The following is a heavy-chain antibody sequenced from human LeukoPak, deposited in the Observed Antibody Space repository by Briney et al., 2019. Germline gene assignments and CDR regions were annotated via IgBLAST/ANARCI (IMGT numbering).Heavy chain of an antibody. Sequence: PGGSLRLSCAASGFTFSSYSMNWVRQAPGKGLEWVSYISGSSSTIYYADSVKGRFTISRDNAKNSLYLQMNSLRAEDTAVYYCARLDRSAGFDYWGQGTLVTVSS. CDR2: ISGSSSTI. CDR3: ARLDRSAGFDY. CDR1: GFTFSSYS. J-gene: IGHJ4*02. D-gene: IGHD3/OR15-3a*01. V-gene: IGHV3-48*01.